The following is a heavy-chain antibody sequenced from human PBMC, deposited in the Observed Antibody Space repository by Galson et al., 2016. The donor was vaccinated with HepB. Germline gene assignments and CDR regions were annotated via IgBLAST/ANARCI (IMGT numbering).Heavy chain of an antibody. CDR2: TSGNADIT. Sequence: SLRLSCAASGFIFSAYAMHWVRQAPGTGLECVSATSGNADITHYADSVKGRFTTSKDFSKSTLYLQMSSLRVEDTAVYYCVRVVNGSYYTWGQGTLVTVSS. CDR3: VRVVNGSYYT. V-gene: IGHV3-64D*06. CDR1: GFIFSAYA. D-gene: IGHD1-26*01. J-gene: IGHJ5*02.